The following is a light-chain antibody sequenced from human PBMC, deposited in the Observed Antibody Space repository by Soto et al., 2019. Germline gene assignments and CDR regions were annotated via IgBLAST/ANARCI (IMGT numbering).Light chain of an antibody. V-gene: IGLV2-23*01. Sequence: QSVLTQPASVSGSPGQSITISCTGTSSDVGSYNLVSWYQQHPGKAPKLKIYEGSKRPSRGSNRVSGSKSGNTASLTISGLQAEGEADYYCCSYAGSSTSVVFGGGTKLTVL. CDR2: EGS. CDR3: CSYAGSSTSVV. CDR1: SSDVGSYNL. J-gene: IGLJ2*01.